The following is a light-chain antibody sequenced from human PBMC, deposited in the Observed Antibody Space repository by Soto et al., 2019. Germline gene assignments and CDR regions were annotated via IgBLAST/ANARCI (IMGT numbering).Light chain of an antibody. V-gene: IGKV1-5*03. CDR2: QAS. J-gene: IGKJ1*01. CDR1: QSIVGW. CDR3: QQYNSFPWT. Sequence: DIQMTQSPSTLSASVGDRVTITCRASQSIVGWLAWYQQKPGKAPNLLIYQASSLESGVPSGFSGSGSGTEFTLTISSLQPEDFATYYCQQYNSFPWTFGQGTKVEIK.